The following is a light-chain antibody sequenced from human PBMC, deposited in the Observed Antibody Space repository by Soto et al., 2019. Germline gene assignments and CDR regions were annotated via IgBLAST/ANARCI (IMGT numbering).Light chain of an antibody. CDR2: AAS. CDR3: QQLNIYPLT. V-gene: IGKV1-9*01. J-gene: IGKJ5*01. CDR1: QGISSY. Sequence: IEFTLSPSSLAASVGDRVTITCRASQGISSYLAWYQQKPGKAPKLLIYAASTLQSGVPSRFSGSGSGTDFTLTISSLQPEDFATYYCQQLNIYPLTFGQGTRLEIK.